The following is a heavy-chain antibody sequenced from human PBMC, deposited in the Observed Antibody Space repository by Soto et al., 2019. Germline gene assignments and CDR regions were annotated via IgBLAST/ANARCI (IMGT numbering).Heavy chain of an antibody. CDR3: ATYHGF. CDR2: IHYSGST. D-gene: IGHD3-16*01. V-gene: IGHV4-39*01. CDR1: GGSIGSDDYY. Sequence: QLQLQESGPGLVKPSETLSLTCTVSGGSIGSDDYYWGWIRQPPGKGLEWIGSIHYSGSTYYNPSLKSRVTITVDTSKNQFSLNLSSVTAADTAVYYCATYHGFWGQGTLVTVSS. J-gene: IGHJ4*02.